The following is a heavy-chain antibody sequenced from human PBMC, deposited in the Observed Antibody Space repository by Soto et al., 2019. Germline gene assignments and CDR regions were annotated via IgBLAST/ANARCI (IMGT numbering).Heavy chain of an antibody. CDR2: ISWNSGII. D-gene: IGHD1-26*01. V-gene: IGHV3-9*01. CDR1: GFTFGDYA. CDR3: AKDIEWGGSYLNHAFDV. Sequence: EMKLVESGGGLVQPGRSLRLSCEASGFTFGDYAMHWVRQAPGKGLEWVSSISWNSGIIDYADSVKGRFTISRDNVKNSLYLQMYSLRPDDTALYHCAKDIEWGGSYLNHAFDVWGQGSLVSVSA. J-gene: IGHJ3*01.